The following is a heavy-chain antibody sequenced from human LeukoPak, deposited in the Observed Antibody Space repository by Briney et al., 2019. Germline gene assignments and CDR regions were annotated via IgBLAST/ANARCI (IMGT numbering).Heavy chain of an antibody. V-gene: IGHV3-9*01. CDR2: ISWNRGSI. Sequence: PGRSLRLSCAASGFTFDDYAMHWVRQAPGKGLEWVSGISWNRGSIGYADSVKGRFTISRDNAKNSLYLQMNSPRAEDTAVYYCARDQSSGSYFPYYYYYYMDVWGKGTTVIISS. CDR1: GFTFDDYA. J-gene: IGHJ6*03. CDR3: ARDQSSGSYFPYYYYYYMDV. D-gene: IGHD1-26*01.